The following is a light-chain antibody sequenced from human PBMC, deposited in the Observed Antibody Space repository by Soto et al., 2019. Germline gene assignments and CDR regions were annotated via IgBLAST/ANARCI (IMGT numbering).Light chain of an antibody. V-gene: IGLV2-8*01. Sequence: QSALTQPPSAPGSPGQSVTISCTGTSSDVGGYNYVSWYQQHPGKAPKLIIYEVNKRPSGVPARFSGSKSGNTASLTVSGLQAEDEADYYCSSHAGSNHVVFGGGTKVTVL. CDR2: EVN. CDR3: SSHAGSNHVV. CDR1: SSDVGGYNY. J-gene: IGLJ2*01.